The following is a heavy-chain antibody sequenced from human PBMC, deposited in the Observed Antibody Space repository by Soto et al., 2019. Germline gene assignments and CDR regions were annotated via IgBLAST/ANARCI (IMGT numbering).Heavy chain of an antibody. CDR3: ARDQGEVTAPFDY. Sequence: QVQLVESGGGVVQPGRSLRLSCAASGFTFSSYAMHWVRQAPGKGLEWVAVISYDGSNKYYADSVKGRFTISRDNSKNTLYLQMNSLRAEDTAVYYCARDQGEVTAPFDYWGQGTLVTVSS. CDR2: ISYDGSNK. J-gene: IGHJ4*02. CDR1: GFTFSSYA. V-gene: IGHV3-30-3*01. D-gene: IGHD2-21*02.